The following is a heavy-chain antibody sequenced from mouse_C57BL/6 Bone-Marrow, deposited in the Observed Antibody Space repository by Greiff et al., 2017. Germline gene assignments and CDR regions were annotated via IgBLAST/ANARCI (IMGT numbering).Heavy chain of an antibody. CDR3: ARDLGTATWYFDV. CDR1: GYSITSGYY. J-gene: IGHJ1*01. Sequence: EVKLVESGPGLVKPSQSLSLTCSVTGYSITSGYYWNWIRQFPGNKLEWMGYISYDGSNNHNPSLKNRISITRDTSKNQFFLKLNSVTTEDTATYYCARDLGTATWYFDVWGAGTTVTVSS. D-gene: IGHD1-2*01. V-gene: IGHV3-6*02. CDR2: ISYDGSN.